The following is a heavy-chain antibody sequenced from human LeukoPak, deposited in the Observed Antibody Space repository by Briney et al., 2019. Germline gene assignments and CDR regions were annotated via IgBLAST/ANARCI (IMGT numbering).Heavy chain of an antibody. D-gene: IGHD2-21*02. Sequence: ASVTVSCTASGGTFSSYAISWVRQAPGQGLEWMGGIIPIFGTANYAQKFQGRVTITADESTSTAYMELSSLRSEDTAVYYCASGGYAYCGGDCYSFDYWGQGTLVTVSS. CDR1: GGTFSSYA. V-gene: IGHV1-69*13. CDR3: ASGGYAYCGGDCYSFDY. CDR2: IIPIFGTA. J-gene: IGHJ4*02.